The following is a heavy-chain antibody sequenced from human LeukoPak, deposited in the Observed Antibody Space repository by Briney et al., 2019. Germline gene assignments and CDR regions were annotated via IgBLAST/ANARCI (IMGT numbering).Heavy chain of an antibody. CDR3: ATYSQVLLPFES. V-gene: IGHV3-23*01. D-gene: IGHD5-18*01. Sequence: GGSLRLSCAASGFTFSTFAMVWVRQPPGKGLEWVSSIFPSGGEIHYADSVRGRFTISRDNSKSTLSLQMNSLRAEDTAIYYCATYSQVLLPFESWGQGTLVTVSS. J-gene: IGHJ4*02. CDR2: IFPSGGEI. CDR1: GFTFSTFA.